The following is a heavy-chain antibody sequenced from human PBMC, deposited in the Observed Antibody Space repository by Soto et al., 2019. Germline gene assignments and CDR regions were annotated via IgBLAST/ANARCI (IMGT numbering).Heavy chain of an antibody. Sequence: SETLSLTCAFSVYSITTGDHWGWLRQPPGKGLEWIASIYHSGETYHNPSLKSRVTLSVHTSKNQFSLRLTSVTAADTAVYYCAREGGRLAPEFDCWGEGTLVTVSS. D-gene: IGHD1-26*01. CDR3: AREGGRLAPEFDC. J-gene: IGHJ4*02. CDR1: VYSITTGDH. V-gene: IGHV4-38-2*02. CDR2: IYHSGET.